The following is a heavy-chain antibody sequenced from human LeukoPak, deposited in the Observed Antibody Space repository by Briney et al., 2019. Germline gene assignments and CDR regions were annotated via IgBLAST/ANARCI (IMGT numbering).Heavy chain of an antibody. D-gene: IGHD4-17*01. CDR2: ISWNSGSI. CDR1: GFTFDDYA. J-gene: IGHJ4*02. V-gene: IGHV3-9*01. Sequence: GRSLRLSCAASGFTFDDYAMHWVRQAPGKGLECVSGISWNSGSIGYADSVKGRFTISRDNAKNSLYLQMNSLRADDTAVYYCARGALDHATVTNYFEYWGQGTLVTVSS. CDR3: ARGALDHATVTNYFEY.